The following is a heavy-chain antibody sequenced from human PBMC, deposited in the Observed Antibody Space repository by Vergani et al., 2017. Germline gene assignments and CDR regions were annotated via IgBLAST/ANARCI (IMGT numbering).Heavy chain of an antibody. Sequence: QVQLQESGPGLVKPSQTLCLTCTVSGGSISSGSYYWSWIRQPAGKGLEWIGRIYTSGSTNYNPSLKSRVTMSVDTSKNQFSLKLSSVTAADTAVYYCARGVNLMVVPXASQPINYYYYMDVWGKGTTVTVSS. CDR1: GGSISSGSYY. J-gene: IGHJ6*03. D-gene: IGHD2-2*01. CDR2: IYTSGST. V-gene: IGHV4-61*02. CDR3: ARGVNLMVVPXASQPINYYYYMDV.